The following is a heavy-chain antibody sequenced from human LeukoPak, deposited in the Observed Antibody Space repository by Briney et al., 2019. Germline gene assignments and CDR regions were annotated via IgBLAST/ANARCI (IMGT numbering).Heavy chain of an antibody. D-gene: IGHD6-13*01. CDR2: IYHSGST. J-gene: IGHJ6*02. V-gene: IGHV4-30-2*01. CDR3: ARALAAADPPDYYYYYGMDV. CDR1: GGSISSGGYS. Sequence: SETLSLTCAVSGGSISSGGYSWSWIRQPPGKGLEWIGCIYHSGSTYYNPSLKSRVTISVDRSKNQFSLKLSSVTAADTAVYYCARALAAADPPDYYYYYGMDVWGQGTTVTVSS.